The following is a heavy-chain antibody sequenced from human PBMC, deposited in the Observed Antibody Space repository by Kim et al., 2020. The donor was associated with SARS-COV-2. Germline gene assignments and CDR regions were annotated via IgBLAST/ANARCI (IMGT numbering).Heavy chain of an antibody. V-gene: IGHV1-2*02. CDR2: INPNSGGT. CDR1: GYTFTGYY. CDR3: ATPTYYYDSSGSQNDAFDI. J-gene: IGHJ3*02. Sequence: ASVKVSCKASGYTFTGYYMHWVRQAPGQGLEWMGWINPNSGGTNYAQKFQGRVTMTRDTSISTAYMELSRLRSDDTAVYYCATPTYYYDSSGSQNDAFDIWGQGTMVTVSS. D-gene: IGHD3-22*01.